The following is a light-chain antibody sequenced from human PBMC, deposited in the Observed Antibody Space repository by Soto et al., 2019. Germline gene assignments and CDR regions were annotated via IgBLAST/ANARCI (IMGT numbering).Light chain of an antibody. V-gene: IGKV1-9*01. CDR1: QDITNY. CDR3: QQLKAYPHS. CDR2: GAS. J-gene: IGKJ4*01. Sequence: DIQLTQSPSSLSASVGDRVTITCRASQDITNYIAWYLQKPGEAPKLLIYGASTLQSGVPSRFSGSGSGTEFTLTVRSLQPDDFATYYCQQLKAYPHSFGGGTKVDIK.